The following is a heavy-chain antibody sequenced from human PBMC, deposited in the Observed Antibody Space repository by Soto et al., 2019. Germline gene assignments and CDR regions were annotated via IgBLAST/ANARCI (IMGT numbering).Heavy chain of an antibody. D-gene: IGHD2-21*02. J-gene: IGHJ4*02. Sequence: PSETLSLTCAVSGGSISSGGYSWSWIRQPPGKGLEWIGYIYHSGSTYYNPSLKSRVTISVDRSKNQFSLNLSSVTAADTAVYYCARSVVVTGECDYWGQGTLVTVS. CDR1: GGSISSGGYS. V-gene: IGHV4-30-2*01. CDR3: ARSVVVTGECDY. CDR2: IYHSGST.